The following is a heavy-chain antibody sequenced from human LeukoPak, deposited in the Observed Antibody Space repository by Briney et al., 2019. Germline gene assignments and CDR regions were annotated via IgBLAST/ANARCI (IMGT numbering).Heavy chain of an antibody. CDR2: IYHSGST. CDR3: ARGLRSRSNHNWFDP. V-gene: IGHV4-30-2*01. D-gene: IGHD3-10*01. Sequence: SETLSLTCTVSGGSISSGGYSWSWIRQPPGKGLEWIGYIYHSGSTYYNPSLKSRVTISVDRSKNQFSLKLSSVTAADTAVYYCARGLRSRSNHNWFDPWGQGTLVTVSS. J-gene: IGHJ5*02. CDR1: GGSISSGGYS.